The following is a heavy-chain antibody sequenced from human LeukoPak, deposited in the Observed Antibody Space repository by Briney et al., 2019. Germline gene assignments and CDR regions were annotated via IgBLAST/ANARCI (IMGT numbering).Heavy chain of an antibody. CDR1: GFTFSTYA. CDR3: AKPLYNWNYYPVDY. D-gene: IGHD1-7*01. V-gene: IGHV3-23*01. J-gene: IGHJ4*02. Sequence: GGSLRLSCAASGFTFSTYAMTWVRQAPGRGLEWISGISDSGARTSYTGSVEGRFTISRDNSENTLYLQMNSLRAEDTAVYYCAKPLYNWNYYPVDYWGQGTLVTVSS. CDR2: ISDSGART.